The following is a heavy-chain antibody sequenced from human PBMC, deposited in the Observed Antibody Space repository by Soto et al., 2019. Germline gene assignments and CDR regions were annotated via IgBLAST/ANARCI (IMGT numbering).Heavy chain of an antibody. V-gene: IGHV3-23*01. CDR3: AKASRVWDYFDS. Sequence: PGGSLRLSCAASGFTFSTYAMTWVRQAPGKGLEWVSTITGSGGSTYYADSVKGRFTISRDNSKNTLYLQMDSLRAEDTAVYYCAKASRVWDYFDSWGQGALVTVSS. D-gene: IGHD3-16*01. CDR2: ITGSGGST. CDR1: GFTFSTYA. J-gene: IGHJ4*02.